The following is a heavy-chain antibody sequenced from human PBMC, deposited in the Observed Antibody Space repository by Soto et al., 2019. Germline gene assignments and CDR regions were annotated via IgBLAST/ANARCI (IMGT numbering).Heavy chain of an antibody. J-gene: IGHJ5*02. CDR3: ARDRLAKWFDP. CDR2: IYYSGST. V-gene: IGHV4-59*01. CDR1: GGSISSYY. D-gene: IGHD3-9*01. Sequence: ASETLSLTCTVSGGSISSYYWNWIRQPPGKGLEWIGYIYYSGSTKYNPSLKSRVTISVDTSKNQFSLKLSSVTAADTAVYYCARDRLAKWFDPWGQGTLVTVSS.